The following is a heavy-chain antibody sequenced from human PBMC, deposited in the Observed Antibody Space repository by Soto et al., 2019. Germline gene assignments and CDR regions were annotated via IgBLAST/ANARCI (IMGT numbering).Heavy chain of an antibody. CDR2: IYYSGST. D-gene: IGHD3-3*01. Sequence: SETLSLTCTVSGGSISSGGYYWSWIRQHPGKGLEWIGYIYYSGSTYYNPSLKSRVTISVDTSKNQFSLKLSSVTAADTAVYYCARAMYYDFWEGAFDIWGQGTMVTVSS. V-gene: IGHV4-31*03. CDR1: GGSISSGGYY. J-gene: IGHJ3*02. CDR3: ARAMYYDFWEGAFDI.